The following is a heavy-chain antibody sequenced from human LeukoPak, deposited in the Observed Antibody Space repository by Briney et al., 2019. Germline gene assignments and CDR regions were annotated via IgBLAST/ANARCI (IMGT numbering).Heavy chain of an antibody. CDR3: ARDANYFWAGYSASDC. D-gene: IGHD3/OR15-3a*01. J-gene: IGHJ4*02. V-gene: IGHV3-48*01. CDR1: GFTFSSYS. CDR2: ISSSSSTI. Sequence: PGGSLRLSCAASGFTFSSYSMNWVRQAPGKGLEWVSYISSSSSTIYYADSAKGRFTISRDNAKNSLYLQMNSLRAEDTAVYYCARDANYFWAGYSASDCWGQVTLVTVSS.